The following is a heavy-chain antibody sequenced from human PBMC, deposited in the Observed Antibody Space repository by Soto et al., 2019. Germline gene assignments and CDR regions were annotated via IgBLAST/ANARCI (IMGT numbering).Heavy chain of an antibody. CDR3: AKDIYGLSRAFDP. D-gene: IGHD4-17*01. V-gene: IGHV3-23*01. Sequence: HPRGSLRISCAASGYTFSNAWITWACQAQGKGLEWVSAISGSGGSTYYADSVKGRFTISRDNSKNTLYLQMNSLRAEDTAVYYCAKDIYGLSRAFDPWGQGTLVTVSS. J-gene: IGHJ5*02. CDR1: GYTFSNAW. CDR2: ISGSGGST.